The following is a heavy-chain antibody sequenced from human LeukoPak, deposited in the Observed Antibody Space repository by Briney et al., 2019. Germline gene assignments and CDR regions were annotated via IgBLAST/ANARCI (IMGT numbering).Heavy chain of an antibody. D-gene: IGHD6-19*01. V-gene: IGHV3-30*18. CDR3: AKEQGYTGWLTTGH. Sequence: GKSLRLSCAASGFTFSDYGMHWLRQAPGKGLEWVAVISWNGGEEHYGNSVRGRFTISRDNSKNMVYLQMNSLRVKDTAVYYCAKEQGYTGWLTTGHWGQGALVTVSS. CDR2: ISWNGGEE. CDR1: GFTFSDYG. J-gene: IGHJ4*02.